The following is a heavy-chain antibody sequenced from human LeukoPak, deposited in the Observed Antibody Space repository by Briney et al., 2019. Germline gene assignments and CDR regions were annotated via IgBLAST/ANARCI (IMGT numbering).Heavy chain of an antibody. V-gene: IGHV3-23*01. Sequence: PGGSLRLSCAASGLTFSTYAMSWVRQAPGQRLAWISAISGNGGSTYYADSVKGRFTISGDNSKNTLYLQMNSLRAEDSAIYYCARDRMVLGYWGQGTLVTVSS. CDR3: ARDRMVLGY. CDR1: GLTFSTYA. CDR2: ISGNGGST. J-gene: IGHJ4*02. D-gene: IGHD6-13*01.